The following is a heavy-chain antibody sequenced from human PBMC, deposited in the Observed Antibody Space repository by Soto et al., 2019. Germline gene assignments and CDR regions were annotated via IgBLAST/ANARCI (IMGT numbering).Heavy chain of an antibody. V-gene: IGHV3-11*01. J-gene: IGHJ4*02. D-gene: IGHD3-22*01. Sequence: PGGSLRLSCAASGFTFSDHYMSWIRQAPGKGLEWASYISSSGDIIYYADSVKGRFTISRDNAKNSLYLQMNSLRAEDTAVYYCARDLGYYDSSGYFDYWGQGTLVTVSS. CDR1: GFTFSDHY. CDR3: ARDLGYYDSSGYFDY. CDR2: ISSSGDII.